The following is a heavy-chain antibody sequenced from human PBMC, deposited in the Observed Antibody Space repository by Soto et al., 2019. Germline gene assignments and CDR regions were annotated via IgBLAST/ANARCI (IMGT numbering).Heavy chain of an antibody. CDR2: IYHSGST. J-gene: IGHJ6*02. CDR3: ASSTMIVVVPRTGYYYYGMDV. Sequence: SETLSLTCAVSGGSISSSNWWSWVRQPPGKGLEWIGEIYHSGSTNYNPSLKSRVTISVDKSKNQFSLKLSSVTAADTAVYYCASSTMIVVVPRTGYYYYGMDVWGQGTTVTVSS. D-gene: IGHD3-22*01. CDR1: GGSISSSNW. V-gene: IGHV4-4*02.